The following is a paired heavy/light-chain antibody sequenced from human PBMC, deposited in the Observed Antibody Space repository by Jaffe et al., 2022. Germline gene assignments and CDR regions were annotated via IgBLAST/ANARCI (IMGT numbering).Light chain of an antibody. J-gene: IGKJ2*01. CDR1: QSISSY. CDR2: AAS. Sequence: DIQMTQSPSSLSASVGDRVTITCRASQSISSYLNWYQQKPGKAPKLLIYAASSLQSGVPSRFSGSGSGTDFTLTISSLQPEDFATYYCQQSYSTLLYTFGQGTKLEIK. V-gene: IGKV1-39*01. CDR3: QQSYSTLLYT.
Heavy chain of an antibody. Sequence: QVQLVESGGGLVKPGGSLRLSCAASGFTFSDYYMSWIRQAPGKGLEWVSYISSSGSTIYYADSVKGRFTISRDNAKNSLYLQMNSLRAEDTAVYYCARRRVWQLVPRAENWFDPWGQGTLVTVSS. J-gene: IGHJ5*02. D-gene: IGHD6-13*01. CDR2: ISSSGSTI. CDR3: ARRRVWQLVPRAENWFDP. CDR1: GFTFSDYY. V-gene: IGHV3-11*01.